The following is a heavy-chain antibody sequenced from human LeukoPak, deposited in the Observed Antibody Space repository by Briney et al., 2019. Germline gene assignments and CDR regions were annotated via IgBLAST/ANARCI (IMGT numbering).Heavy chain of an antibody. CDR2: IYYSGST. D-gene: IGHD3-3*01. CDR1: GGSISSGGYY. CDR3: ARSPRLDTIFGVVIIGWFDP. J-gene: IGHJ5*02. Sequence: SETLSLTCTVSGGSISSGGYYWSWIRQHPGKGLEWIGYIYYSGSTYYNPSLKSRVTVSVDTSKNQFSLKLSSVTAADTAVYYCARSPRLDTIFGVVIIGWFDPWGQGTLVTVSS. V-gene: IGHV4-31*03.